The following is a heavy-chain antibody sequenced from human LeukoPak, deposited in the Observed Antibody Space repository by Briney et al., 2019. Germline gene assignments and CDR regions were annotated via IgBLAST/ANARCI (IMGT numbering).Heavy chain of an antibody. CDR2: IYYSGST. D-gene: IGHD3-10*01. V-gene: IGHV4-39*07. Sequence: SETLSLTCTVSGGSISSSSYYWGWIRQPPGKGLEWIGSIYYSGSTYYNPSLKSRVTISVDTSKNQFSLKLSSVTAADTAVYYCARCSVRGVIPFDYWGQGTLVTVSS. CDR1: GGSISSSSYY. CDR3: ARCSVRGVIPFDY. J-gene: IGHJ4*02.